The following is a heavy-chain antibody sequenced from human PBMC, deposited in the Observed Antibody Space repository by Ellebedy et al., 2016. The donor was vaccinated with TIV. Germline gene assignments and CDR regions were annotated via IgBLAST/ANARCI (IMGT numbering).Heavy chain of an antibody. D-gene: IGHD5-18*01. Sequence: PGGSLRLSCAASGFTFSSYAMSWVRHAPGKGLEWLSGIDAGGGTTYYADSVKGRFTIARDSSKNTLFLQMTSLRADDTALYYCAKDDRVYNYGTFDLWGQGTLVTVSS. CDR2: IDAGGGTT. J-gene: IGHJ4*02. V-gene: IGHV3-23*01. CDR3: AKDDRVYNYGTFDL. CDR1: GFTFSSYA.